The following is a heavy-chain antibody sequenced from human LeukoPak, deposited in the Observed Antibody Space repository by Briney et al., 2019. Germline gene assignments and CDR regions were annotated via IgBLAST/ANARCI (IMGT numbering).Heavy chain of an antibody. V-gene: IGHV3-33*01. D-gene: IGHD6-19*01. CDR1: GFTFSNYA. CDR3: ARSSGWQPDFDY. Sequence: GGALRLSCAASGFTFSNYAMHWVRQAPGKGLEWVAVIWYDGSNKYYADSVKGRFTISRDNSKNTLYLQMNSLRAEDTAVYYCARSSGWQPDFDYWGQGTLVTVSS. CDR2: IWYDGSNK. J-gene: IGHJ4*02.